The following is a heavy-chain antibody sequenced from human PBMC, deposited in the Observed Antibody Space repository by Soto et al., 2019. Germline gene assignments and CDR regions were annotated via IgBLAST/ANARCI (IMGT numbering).Heavy chain of an antibody. CDR3: ARARPGVNGAFDP. CDR2: IFTGGAT. CDR1: GFTVGGNY. J-gene: IGHJ5*02. V-gene: IGHV3-53*01. Sequence: GGSLRLSCAASGFTVGGNYMTWVRQAPGKGLEFISVIFTGGATKYAESVKGRFTISRDDSDNTFYLQMNSLRVEDTALYYCARARPGVNGAFDPWGQGTLVTVYS. D-gene: IGHD1-26*01.